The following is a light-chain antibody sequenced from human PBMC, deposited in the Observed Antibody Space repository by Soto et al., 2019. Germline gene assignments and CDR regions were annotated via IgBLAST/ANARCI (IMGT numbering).Light chain of an antibody. CDR1: QSVSSSY. CDR3: QQYGSSPLT. Sequence: EIVLTQSPATLSLSPGERATLSFRASQSVSSSYLAWYQQKPGQAPRLLIYGASSRATGIPDRFSGSGSGTDFTLTISRLEPEDFAVYYCQQYGSSPLTFGGGTKVDI. CDR2: GAS. V-gene: IGKV3-20*01. J-gene: IGKJ4*01.